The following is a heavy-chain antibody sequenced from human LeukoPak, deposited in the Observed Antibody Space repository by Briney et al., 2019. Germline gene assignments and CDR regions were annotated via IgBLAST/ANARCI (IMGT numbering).Heavy chain of an antibody. CDR3: TTWSSQFDY. D-gene: IGHD6-6*01. CDR2: IQSKTDGGTT. J-gene: IGHJ4*02. CDR1: GFTFSDAW. Sequence: GGSLRLSRAASGFTFSDAWMTWVRQALGKGLEWVGLIQSKTDGGTTDSAAPVKGRFTVSRDDSKNTLYLQMNSLNSEDTAVYYCTTWSSQFDYWGQRTLVTVSS. V-gene: IGHV3-15*05.